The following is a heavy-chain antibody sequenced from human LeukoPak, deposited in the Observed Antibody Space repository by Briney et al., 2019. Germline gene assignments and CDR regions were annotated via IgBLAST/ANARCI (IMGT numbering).Heavy chain of an antibody. V-gene: IGHV3-21*04. CDR1: GFTFSSYS. D-gene: IGHD6-13*01. Sequence: PGGSLRLSCAASGFTFSSYSMNWVRQAPGKGLEWVSSISSSSSYIYYADSVKGRFSISRDNSKKTLYLQMNSLRAEDTAVYYCARDPDSRSWFLLWGQGTLVTVSS. CDR2: ISSSSSYI. J-gene: IGHJ4*02. CDR3: ARDPDSRSWFLL.